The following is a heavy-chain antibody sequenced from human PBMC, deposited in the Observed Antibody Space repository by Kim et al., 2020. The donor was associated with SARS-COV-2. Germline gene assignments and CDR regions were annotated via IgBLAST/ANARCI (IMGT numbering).Heavy chain of an antibody. CDR1: GGSISSGGYY. CDR2: IYYSGST. Sequence: SETLSLTCTVSGGSISSGGYYWSWIRQHPGKGLEWIGYIYYSGSTYYNPSLKSRVTISVDTSKNQFSLKLSSVTAADTAVYYCARVMRNGSGSYPSHFDYWGQGTLVTVSS. J-gene: IGHJ4*02. D-gene: IGHD3-10*01. CDR3: ARVMRNGSGSYPSHFDY. V-gene: IGHV4-31*03.